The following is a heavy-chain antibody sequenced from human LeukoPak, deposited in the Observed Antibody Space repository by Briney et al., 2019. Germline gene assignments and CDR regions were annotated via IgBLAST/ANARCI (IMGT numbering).Heavy chain of an antibody. CDR2: IKQDGSEK. V-gene: IGHV3-7*01. Sequence: GGSLRLSCAASGFNFGSNWMSWVRQAPGKGLEWVANIKQDGSEKYYVDSVKGRFTISRDNARNSLYLQMNSLRAEDTAVYYCAREGPSVTPYYWGQGTLVTVSS. CDR3: AREGPSVTPYY. J-gene: IGHJ4*02. CDR1: GFNFGSNW. D-gene: IGHD4-17*01.